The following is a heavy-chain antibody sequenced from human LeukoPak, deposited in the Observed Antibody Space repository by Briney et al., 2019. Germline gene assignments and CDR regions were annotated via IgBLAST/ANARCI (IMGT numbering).Heavy chain of an antibody. J-gene: IGHJ4*02. CDR1: GFTFSSHG. CDR3: AKDRAFQAAGVTDY. Sequence: GGSLRLSCVASGFTFSSHGMHWVRQAPGKGLEWVAVISNDGSKKLYGDPVKGRFTISRDDSKNTLYLQMDSLKTEDTAVYYCAKDRAFQAAGVTDYWGQGTLVTVSS. CDR2: ISNDGSKK. V-gene: IGHV3-30*18. D-gene: IGHD3-10*01.